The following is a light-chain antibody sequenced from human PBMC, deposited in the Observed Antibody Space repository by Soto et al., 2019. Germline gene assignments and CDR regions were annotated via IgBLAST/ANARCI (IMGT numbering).Light chain of an antibody. CDR2: EGS. CDR3: CSYAGSSTYV. Sequence: QSVLTQPASVSGSPGQSITISCTGTSSDVGSSNLVSWYQQYPGKAPKLIIYEGSRRPSGVSGRFSGSKSGNTASLTISGLQAEDEADYYCCSYAGSSTYVFGTGTKVTVL. CDR1: SSDVGSSNL. J-gene: IGLJ1*01. V-gene: IGLV2-23*01.